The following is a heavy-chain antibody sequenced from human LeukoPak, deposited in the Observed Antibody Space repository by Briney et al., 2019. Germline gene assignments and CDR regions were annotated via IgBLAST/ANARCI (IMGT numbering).Heavy chain of an antibody. CDR1: GFTFSSYE. J-gene: IGHJ6*03. CDR3: ARGYCSSNSCYPHYMDV. V-gene: IGHV3-30*02. D-gene: IGHD2-2*01. CDR2: IRYDGSNK. Sequence: PGGSLRLSCAASGFTFSSYEMNWVRQAPGKGLEWVAFIRYDGSNKYYADSVKGRFTISRDNSKNTLYLQMNSLRAEDTAVYYCARGYCSSNSCYPHYMDVWGKGTTVTISS.